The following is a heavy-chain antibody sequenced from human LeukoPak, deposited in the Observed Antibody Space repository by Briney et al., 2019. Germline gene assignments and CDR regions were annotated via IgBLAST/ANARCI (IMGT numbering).Heavy chain of an antibody. CDR1: GGSISSTNW. CDR2: ISLTGQT. Sequence: PSGTLSLTCGVSGGSISSTNWWSWVRQSPGQGLEWIGGISLTGQTNYNPSLRGRVTMTLDESSNHLSLHLTSVTAADTATYSCSRESRAFCPFCYWGQGTLVIVPS. J-gene: IGHJ4*02. D-gene: IGHD3-3*01. V-gene: IGHV4-4*02. CDR3: SRESRAFCPFCY.